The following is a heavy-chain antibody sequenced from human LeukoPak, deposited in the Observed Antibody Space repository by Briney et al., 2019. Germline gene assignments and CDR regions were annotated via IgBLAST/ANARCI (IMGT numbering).Heavy chain of an antibody. CDR3: ARASSPFEDYYYYMDV. J-gene: IGHJ6*03. D-gene: IGHD6-13*01. CDR1: GFTVSSNY. V-gene: IGHV3-53*01. Sequence: GGSLRLSCAASGFTVSSNYMSWVRQAPGKGLEWVSVIYSGGSIYYADSVKGRFTISRDNSKNTLYLQMNSLRAEDTAVYYCARASSPFEDYYYYMDVWGKGTTVTVSS. CDR2: IYSGGSI.